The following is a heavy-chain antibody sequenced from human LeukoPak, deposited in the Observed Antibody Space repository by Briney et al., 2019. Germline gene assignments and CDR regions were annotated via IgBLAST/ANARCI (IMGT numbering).Heavy chain of an antibody. V-gene: IGHV3-74*01. CDR1: GFTFSSYW. CDR2: INSDGSST. J-gene: IGHJ3*02. Sequence: GGSLRLSCAASGFTFSSYWMRWVRQAPGKGLVWVSRINSDGSSTSCADSVKGRFTISRDNAKNTLYLQMNSLRAEDTAVYYCASLGYSGYGPIRLSDAFDIWGQGTMVTVSS. CDR3: ASLGYSGYGPIRLSDAFDI. D-gene: IGHD5-12*01.